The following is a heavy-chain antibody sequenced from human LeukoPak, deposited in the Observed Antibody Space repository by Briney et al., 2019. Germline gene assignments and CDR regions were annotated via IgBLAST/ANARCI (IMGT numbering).Heavy chain of an antibody. J-gene: IGHJ5*02. Sequence: GGSLRLSCAASGFTFSSYAMSWVRQAPGKGLEWVSAISGSGGSTYYADSVKGRFTISRDNSKNTLHLQMNSLRAEDTAVYYCAKSAGQWLVRNWFDPWGQGTLVTVSS. CDR1: GFTFSSYA. CDR3: AKSAGQWLVRNWFDP. V-gene: IGHV3-23*01. CDR2: ISGSGGST. D-gene: IGHD6-19*01.